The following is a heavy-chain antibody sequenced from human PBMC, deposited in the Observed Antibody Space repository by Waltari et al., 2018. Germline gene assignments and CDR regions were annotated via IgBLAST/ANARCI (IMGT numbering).Heavy chain of an antibody. D-gene: IGHD3-9*01. J-gene: IGHJ4*02. CDR2: IIPIFGTG. Sequence: QVQLVQSGAEVKKPGSSVKVSCKASGGTFSSYAISWVRQAPGQGRGWMGGIIPIFGTGNYGQKFQGRVTITEYESTSTAYMELSSLRSEDTAVYYCARFGYDILTGYPLPYDYWGQGTLVTVSS. CDR1: GGTFSSYA. V-gene: IGHV1-69*12. CDR3: ARFGYDILTGYPLPYDY.